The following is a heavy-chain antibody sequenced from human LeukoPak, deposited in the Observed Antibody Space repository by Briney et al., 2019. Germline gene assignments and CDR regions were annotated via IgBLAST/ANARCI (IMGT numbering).Heavy chain of an antibody. D-gene: IGHD2-2*01. CDR1: GGSFSGYY. Sequence: KPSETLSLTCAVYGGSFSGYYWSWIRQPPGQGLEWIGEINLSGSTNYNPSLKSRVTISVDTSKNQYSLKLSSVTAADTAVYYCARGPSIVVVPAAFLYDYWGQGTLVTVSS. J-gene: IGHJ4*02. V-gene: IGHV4-34*01. CDR2: INLSGST. CDR3: ARGPSIVVVPAAFLYDY.